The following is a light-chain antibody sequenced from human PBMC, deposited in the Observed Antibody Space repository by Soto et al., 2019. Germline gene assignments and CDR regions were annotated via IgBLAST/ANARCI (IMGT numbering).Light chain of an antibody. V-gene: IGKV3-11*01. J-gene: IGKJ4*01. Sequence: EIVLTQSPATLTLSPEDRATLSCRASQSVSSSLAWYQQKPGQAPRLLIYDASKRATGIPARFSGSASGTDFTLTISSLEPGDFAVYDCQQRSDWPPELTFGGGTKVEIK. CDR2: DAS. CDR3: QQRSDWPPELT. CDR1: QSVSSS.